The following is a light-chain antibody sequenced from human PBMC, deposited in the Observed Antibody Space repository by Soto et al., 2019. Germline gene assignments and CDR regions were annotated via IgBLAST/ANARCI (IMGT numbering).Light chain of an antibody. V-gene: IGLV2-14*01. CDR3: SSYTSSNVV. Sequence: QSVLTQPASVSGSPGQSITISCTGTSSDVGGYNYVSWYQQHPGKAPKLMICDVSNRPSGVSNRFSGSKSGNTASLTISGLQAEDEADYYCSSYTSSNVVFGGGTKVTVL. J-gene: IGLJ2*01. CDR2: DVS. CDR1: SSDVGGYNY.